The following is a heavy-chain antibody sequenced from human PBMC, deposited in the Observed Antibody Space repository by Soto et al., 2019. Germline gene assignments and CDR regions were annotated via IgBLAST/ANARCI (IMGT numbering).Heavy chain of an antibody. CDR1: GFIFSNYV. J-gene: IGHJ4*02. CDR3: AREVLWSRYFDY. D-gene: IGHD3-10*01. Sequence: QVQLVESGGGVVQPGRSVRLSCAASGFIFSNYVMYWVRQAPGKGLEWVAFMSYDGTTKYYADSVKGRFTISRDNSKNTLYLQMNSLRPEDTGVYYCAREVLWSRYFDYWGQGTLVTVSS. CDR2: MSYDGTTK. V-gene: IGHV3-30-3*01.